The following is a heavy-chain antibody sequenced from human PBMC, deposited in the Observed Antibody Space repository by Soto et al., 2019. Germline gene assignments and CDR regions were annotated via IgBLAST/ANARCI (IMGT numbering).Heavy chain of an antibody. CDR3: AKKYRGTYPFDY. J-gene: IGHJ4*02. V-gene: IGHV3-23*01. CDR2: FAGSGGHI. CDR1: AFTFSSYA. Sequence: GGSLRLSCAASAFTFSSYAMAWVRQAPGKGLEWVSSFAGSGGHISYADSVKGRFTISRDNSKNTLYLQMHSLRAEDTAIYCCAKKYRGTYPFDYWGQGTLVTVSS. D-gene: IGHD1-26*01.